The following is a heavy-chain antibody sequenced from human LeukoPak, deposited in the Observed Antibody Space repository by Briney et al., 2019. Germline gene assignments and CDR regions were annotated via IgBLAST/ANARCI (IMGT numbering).Heavy chain of an antibody. CDR3: AKSTSPYYYYGMDV. CDR1: GFTFSSYA. J-gene: IGHJ6*02. CDR2: ISGSGGSA. Sequence: GGSLRLSCAASGFTFSSYAMSWVRQAPGKGLEWVSAISGSGGSAYYADSVKGRFTISRDNSKNTLYLQMNGLRAEDAAVYYCAKSTSPYYYYGMDVWGQGTTVTVSS. V-gene: IGHV3-23*01.